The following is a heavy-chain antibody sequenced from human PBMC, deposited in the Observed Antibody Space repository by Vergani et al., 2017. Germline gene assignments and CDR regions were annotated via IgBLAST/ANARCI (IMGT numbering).Heavy chain of an antibody. J-gene: IGHJ4*02. CDR1: GYSLTELT. D-gene: IGHD3-22*01. CDR3: AIVTDYYASNGYYLDY. Sequence: QVQLVQSGSEVRKPGASVKVSCQVSGYSLTELTIHWVRQAPGKGLEWMGGFDPEHGEVTFAHHIQGRVTMTEDRSTDTAYMELSSLGPEDTALYYCAIVTDYYASNGYYLDYWGQGTLVTVSS. CDR2: FDPEHGEV. V-gene: IGHV1-24*01.